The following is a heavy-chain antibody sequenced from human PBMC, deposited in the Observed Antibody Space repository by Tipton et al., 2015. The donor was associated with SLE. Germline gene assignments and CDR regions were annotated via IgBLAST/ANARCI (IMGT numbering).Heavy chain of an antibody. Sequence: TLSLTCTVSGGSISSYSWSWIRQPPGKGLEWIGYIYYSGSTNYNPSLKSRVTISVDTSKNQFSLKLSSVTAADTAVYYCARDGGGYYYMDVWGKGTTVTVSS. CDR1: GGSISSYS. CDR3: ARDGGGYYYMDV. V-gene: IGHV4-59*01. CDR2: IYYSGST. D-gene: IGHD3-16*01. J-gene: IGHJ6*03.